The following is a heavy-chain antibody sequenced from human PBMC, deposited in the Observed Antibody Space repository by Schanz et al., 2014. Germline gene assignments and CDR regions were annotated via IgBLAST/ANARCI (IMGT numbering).Heavy chain of an antibody. CDR3: ARDRRNADLDY. CDR1: GFTFSSYA. D-gene: IGHD1-1*01. J-gene: IGHJ4*02. Sequence: VQLVESGGGVVQPGRSLRLSCAASGFTFSSYALHWVRQAPGKGLEWISYITYNGGTIYYADSVKGRFTISRDNAKNSLYLEMNSLRAEDTALYYCARDRRNADLDYWGQGTLVTVSS. V-gene: IGHV3-48*01. CDR2: ITYNGGTI.